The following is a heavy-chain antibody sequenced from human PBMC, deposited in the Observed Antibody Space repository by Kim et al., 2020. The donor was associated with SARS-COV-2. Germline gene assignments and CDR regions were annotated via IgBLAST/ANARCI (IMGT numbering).Heavy chain of an antibody. V-gene: IGHV1-18*01. Sequence: ASVKVSCKASGYTFTSYGISWVRQAPGQGLAWMGWISAYTGNTNYAQTLQARATMTTHTPTGPPYLELRSLRPDDTAMFSCPCLDSERRRGGYYLSYGGQ. CDR3: PCLDSERRRGGYYLSY. J-gene: IGHJ1*01. D-gene: IGHD1-1*01. CDR1: GYTFTSYG. CDR2: ISAYTGNT.